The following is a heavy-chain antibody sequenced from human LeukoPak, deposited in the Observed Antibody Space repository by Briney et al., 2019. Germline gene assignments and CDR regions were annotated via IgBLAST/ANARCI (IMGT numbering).Heavy chain of an antibody. V-gene: IGHV3-7*01. CDR2: IKPDGSGK. J-gene: IGHJ4*02. CDR3: SSQPAVLDLDC. Sequence: GGSLRLSCAASGFGFSSYWMTWVRQAPGKGLEWVANIKPDGSGKNYVDSVKGRFTISRDNAKNSLYLQMGGLRVEDTAVYYCSSQPAVLDLDCRGRGTLVTVSS. D-gene: IGHD6-19*01. CDR1: GFGFSSYW.